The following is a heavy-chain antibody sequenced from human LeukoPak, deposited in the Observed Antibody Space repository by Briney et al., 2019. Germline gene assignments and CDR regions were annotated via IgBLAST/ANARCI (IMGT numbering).Heavy chain of an antibody. Sequence: SVKVSCKASGGTFSSYAISWVRQAPGQGLEWMGGIIPIFGTANYAQKFQGRVTITADESTSTAYMELGSLRSEDTAVYYCARLVGATRGSDFDYWGQGTLVTVSS. CDR1: GGTFSSYA. J-gene: IGHJ4*02. CDR2: IIPIFGTA. D-gene: IGHD1-26*01. CDR3: ARLVGATRGSDFDY. V-gene: IGHV1-69*13.